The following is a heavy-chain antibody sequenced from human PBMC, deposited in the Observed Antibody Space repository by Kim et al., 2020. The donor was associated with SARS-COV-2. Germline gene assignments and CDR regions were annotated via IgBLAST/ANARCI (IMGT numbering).Heavy chain of an antibody. D-gene: IGHD5-18*01. Sequence: SETLSLTCTVSGGSISSSSYYWGWIRQPPGKGLEWIGSIFYSGSTYYNSSLKSRVTISVDTSKNQFSLKLSCVTAADTAVYYCARRGDTAMGAHFDYWGQGTLVTVSS. CDR1: GGSISSSSYY. J-gene: IGHJ4*02. CDR2: IFYSGST. CDR3: ARRGDTAMGAHFDY. V-gene: IGHV4-39*01.